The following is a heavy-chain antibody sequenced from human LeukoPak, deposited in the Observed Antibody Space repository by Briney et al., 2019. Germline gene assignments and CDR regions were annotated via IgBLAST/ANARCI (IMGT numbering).Heavy chain of an antibody. CDR3: ASALRYQVLMGYGMDV. Sequence: ASVKVSCKASGYTFTGYYMHWVRQAPGRGREWMGRIYPNSGGTNYAQKFQGRVTMTRDTSISTAYMELSRLRSDDTAVYYCASALRYQVLMGYGMDVWGQGTTVTVSS. CDR1: GYTFTGYY. J-gene: IGHJ6*02. D-gene: IGHD2-2*01. CDR2: IYPNSGGT. V-gene: IGHV1-2*06.